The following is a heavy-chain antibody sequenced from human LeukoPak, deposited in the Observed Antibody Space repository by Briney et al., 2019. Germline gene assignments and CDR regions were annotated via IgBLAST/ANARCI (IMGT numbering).Heavy chain of an antibody. Sequence: SVKVSCKASGGTFSSYAISWVRQAPGQGLEWMGRIIPIFGTANYAQKFQGRVTITTDESTSTAYMELSSLRSEDTAVYYCARDRGTMVRGGSGIDYWGQGTLVTVSS. J-gene: IGHJ4*02. CDR1: GGTFSSYA. D-gene: IGHD3-10*01. CDR2: IIPIFGTA. CDR3: ARDRGTMVRGGSGIDY. V-gene: IGHV1-69*05.